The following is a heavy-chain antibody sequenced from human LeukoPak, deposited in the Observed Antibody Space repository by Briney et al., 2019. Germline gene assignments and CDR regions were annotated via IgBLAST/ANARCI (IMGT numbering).Heavy chain of an antibody. CDR3: ATAGVRGYYDSSGHTSPMDV. Sequence: ASVKVSCKVSGYTLTELSMHWVRQAPGKGLEWMGGFDPEDGETIYAQKFQGRVTMTEDTSTDTAYMELSSLRSEDTAVYYCATAGVRGYYDSSGHTSPMDVWGQGITVTVSS. CDR2: FDPEDGET. V-gene: IGHV1-24*01. CDR1: GYTLTELS. J-gene: IGHJ6*02. D-gene: IGHD3-22*01.